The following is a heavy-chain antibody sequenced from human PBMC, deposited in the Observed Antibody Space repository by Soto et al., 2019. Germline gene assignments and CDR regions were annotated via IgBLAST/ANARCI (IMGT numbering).Heavy chain of an antibody. D-gene: IGHD3-22*01. V-gene: IGHV4-59*01. Sequence: SDTLSLTCTVSGGSLSSYYWSWIRQPPGKGLEWIGYIYYSGSTNYNPSLKSRVTISVDTSKNQFSLKLSSVTAADTAVYYCARDKAYYDSSGYLKYYYGMDVWGQGTTVNVSS. CDR3: ARDKAYYDSSGYLKYYYGMDV. J-gene: IGHJ6*02. CDR1: GGSLSSYY. CDR2: IYYSGST.